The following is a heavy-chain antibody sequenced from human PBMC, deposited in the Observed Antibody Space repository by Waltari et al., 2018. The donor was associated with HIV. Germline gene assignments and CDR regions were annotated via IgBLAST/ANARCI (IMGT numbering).Heavy chain of an antibody. D-gene: IGHD6-19*01. V-gene: IGHV1-46*01. CDR3: ARDMAVGDYYYGMDV. J-gene: IGHJ6*02. CDR2: ITPSGFGT. CDR1: GYTFTIHY. Sequence: QVQLVQSGAEVKKPGASVKVSCKASGYTFTIHYMHWVRQAPGQGLEWMGIITPSGFGTNYAHKFRGRVTLTRDTSTSTDYMELTSLGSDDTAVYYCARDMAVGDYYYGMDVWGQGTTVTVSS.